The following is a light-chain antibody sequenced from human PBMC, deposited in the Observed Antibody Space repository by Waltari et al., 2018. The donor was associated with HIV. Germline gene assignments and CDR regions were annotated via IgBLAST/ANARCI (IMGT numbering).Light chain of an antibody. Sequence: QSVLTQPPSASGTPGQRVTISCSGRSSHIRSNTVNWYQQLPGTAPNLLIHSNNQRPSGVPDRFSGSKSGTSASLAISGLQSEDEADYYCAAWDDSLNGWVFGGGTKLTVL. CDR2: SNN. CDR3: AAWDDSLNGWV. V-gene: IGLV1-44*01. CDR1: SSHIRSNT. J-gene: IGLJ3*02.